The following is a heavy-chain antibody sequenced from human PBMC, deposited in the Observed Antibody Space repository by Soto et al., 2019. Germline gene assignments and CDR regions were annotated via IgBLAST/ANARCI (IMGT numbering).Heavy chain of an antibody. CDR2: ISSSRSYI. V-gene: IGHV3-21*01. D-gene: IGHD6-6*01. CDR3: ARDLYSSSARYFDY. J-gene: IGHJ4*02. CDR1: GFTFSSYS. Sequence: EVQLVESGGGLVKPGGSLRLSCAASGFTFSSYSMNWVRQAPGKGLEWVSSISSSRSYIYYADSVKGRFTISRDNAKNSLYLQMNRLRAEDTAVYYCARDLYSSSARYFDYWGQGTLVTVSS.